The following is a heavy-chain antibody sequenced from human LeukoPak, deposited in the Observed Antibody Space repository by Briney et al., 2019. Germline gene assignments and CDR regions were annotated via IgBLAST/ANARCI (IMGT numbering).Heavy chain of an antibody. J-gene: IGHJ5*02. CDR1: GFTFSSYA. V-gene: IGHV3-30-3*01. CDR3: ASGGAAAGNWFDP. Sequence: GRSLRLSCAASGFTFSSYAMHWVRQAPGKGLEWVAVISYDGSNKYYADSVKGRFTISRDNSKNTLYLQMNSLRAEDTAVYYCASGGAAAGNWFDPWGQGTLVTVSS. CDR2: ISYDGSNK. D-gene: IGHD6-13*01.